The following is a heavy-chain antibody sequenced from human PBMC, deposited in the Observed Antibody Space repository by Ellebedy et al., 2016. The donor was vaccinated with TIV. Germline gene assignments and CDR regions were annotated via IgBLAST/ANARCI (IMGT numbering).Heavy chain of an antibody. CDR1: GASVSKTNSY. D-gene: IGHD1-1*01. CDR2: VGFSGGT. CDR3: VKDNPNESHISNWFDP. V-gene: IGHV4-39*07. Sequence: SETLSLXXTVSGASVSKTNSYWGRIRQPPGKGLEWIGSVGFSGGTACAPSLRGRATVSLDTSKNQFSLRLTSVTAADTAMYYCVKDNPNESHISNWFDPWGQGTLVTVSS. J-gene: IGHJ5*02.